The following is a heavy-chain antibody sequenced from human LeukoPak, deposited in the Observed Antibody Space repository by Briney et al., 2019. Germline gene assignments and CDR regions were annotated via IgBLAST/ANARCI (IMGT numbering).Heavy chain of an antibody. J-gene: IGHJ6*03. Sequence: GGSLRLSCTASGFTFGDYAMSWVRQAPGKGLEWVSFIRSKPYGGTTEHAASVRGRFPISRDDSKSIAYLQMNSLKAEDTAVYYCTRVHGEAYYYFYYMDVWGKGTTVTISS. CDR1: GFTFGDYA. CDR3: TRVHGEAYYYFYYMDV. D-gene: IGHD4-17*01. V-gene: IGHV3-49*04. CDR2: IRSKPYGGTT.